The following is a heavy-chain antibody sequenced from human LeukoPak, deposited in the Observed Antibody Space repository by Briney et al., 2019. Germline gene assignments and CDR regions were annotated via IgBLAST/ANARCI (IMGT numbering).Heavy chain of an antibody. CDR1: GFIFDDYA. Sequence: GGSLRLSCAASGFIFDDYAMHWVRQAPGKGLEWVSGMNWNSGTIGYADSVKGRFTISRDNAKNSLYLQMNSLRADDMAFYYCARDRFRYCSGAYCSHFEFWGQGTLVSVSS. CDR3: ARDRFRYCSGAYCSHFEF. CDR2: MNWNSGTI. V-gene: IGHV3-9*03. J-gene: IGHJ4*02. D-gene: IGHD2-15*01.